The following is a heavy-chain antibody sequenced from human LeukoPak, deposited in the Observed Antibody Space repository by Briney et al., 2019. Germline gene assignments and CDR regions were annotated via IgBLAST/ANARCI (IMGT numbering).Heavy chain of an antibody. V-gene: IGHV1-46*01. Sequence: ASVKVSCKASGYTFTDYYMQWVRQAPGQGLEWMGIINPSDGSTSYAQKFQGRLTMTRDTSTSTVYMELSSLRSEDTAVYYCAKDSSSSDELSADYFDYWGQGILVTVSS. CDR2: INPSDGST. CDR1: GYTFTDYY. D-gene: IGHD6-6*01. J-gene: IGHJ4*02. CDR3: AKDSSSSDELSADYFDY.